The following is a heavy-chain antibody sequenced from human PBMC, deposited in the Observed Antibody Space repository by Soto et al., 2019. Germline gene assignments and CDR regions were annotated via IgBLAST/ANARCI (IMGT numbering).Heavy chain of an antibody. Sequence: GGSLRLSCAASGFSLSSYRMNWVRQAPGKGLEWVSSISSSSSYIYYADSVKGRFTISRDNAKNSLYLQMNSLRAEDTAVYYCARDFRITTFGVVMGRYFGYWGQGTLVTVSS. CDR3: ARDFRITTFGVVMGRYFGY. J-gene: IGHJ4*02. CDR2: ISSSSSYI. V-gene: IGHV3-21*01. D-gene: IGHD3-3*01. CDR1: GFSLSSYR.